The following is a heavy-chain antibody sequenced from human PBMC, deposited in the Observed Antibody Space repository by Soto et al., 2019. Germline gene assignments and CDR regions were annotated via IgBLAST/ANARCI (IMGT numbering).Heavy chain of an antibody. CDR2: ISNGRTS. Sequence: SETLSLTCSVSGDSVSSGDYYWSWIRQSPGKGLEWIGYISNGRTSYYNPSLRSRVAISGDLSKNQFSLKMNSMTAADTAVYYCARAKKHIVVVTAVPGFFDLWGRGTLVTASS. V-gene: IGHV4-30-4*01. CDR3: ARAKKHIVVVTAVPGFFDL. CDR1: GDSVSSGDYY. D-gene: IGHD2-21*02. J-gene: IGHJ2*01.